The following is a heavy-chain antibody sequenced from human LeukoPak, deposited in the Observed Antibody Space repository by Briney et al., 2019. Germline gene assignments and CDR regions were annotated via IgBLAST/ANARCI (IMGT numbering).Heavy chain of an antibody. CDR1: GYTFTSYY. Sequence: ASVKVSCKASGYTFTSYYMHWVRQAPGQGLEWMGIINPSGGSTSYAQKFQGRVTMTRDTSTSTVYMELSSLRSEDTAVYYCARVASLGTPYNWFDPWGQGTLVTVSS. V-gene: IGHV1-46*01. CDR3: ARVASLGTPYNWFDP. J-gene: IGHJ5*02. CDR2: INPSGGST.